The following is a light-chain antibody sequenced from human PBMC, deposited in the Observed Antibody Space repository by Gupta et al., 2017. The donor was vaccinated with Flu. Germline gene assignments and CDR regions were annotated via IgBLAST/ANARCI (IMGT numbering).Light chain of an antibody. V-gene: IGKV3-15*01. CDR1: QSVSSN. CDR2: GAS. J-gene: IGKJ1*01. Sequence: EIVMTQSPATLSVSPGERATLSCRASQSVSSNLAWYKQKPGQAPRRLIYGASTRATGSPARFSGSGAGTEGTLTISSMQAEDFAVYYCQQYNNWPPQGTFGQGTKVEIK. CDR3: QQYNNWPPQGT.